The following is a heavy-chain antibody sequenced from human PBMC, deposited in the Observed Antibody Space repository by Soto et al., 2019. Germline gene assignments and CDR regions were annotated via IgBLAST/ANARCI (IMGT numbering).Heavy chain of an antibody. V-gene: IGHV3-23*01. CDR1: GFTFSSYA. CDR2: ISGSGGST. J-gene: IGHJ4*02. Sequence: PGGSLRLSCAASGFTFSSYAMSWVRQAPGKGLEWVSAISGSGGSTYYADSVKGRFTISRDNSNNTLYLQMNSLRAEDTAVYYCAIDHGYYYDSSGYLDYWAQGTLVTVSS. D-gene: IGHD3-22*01. CDR3: AIDHGYYYDSSGYLDY.